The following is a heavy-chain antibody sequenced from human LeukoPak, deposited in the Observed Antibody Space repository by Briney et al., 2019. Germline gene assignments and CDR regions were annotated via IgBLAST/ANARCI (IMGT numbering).Heavy chain of an antibody. Sequence: SETLSLTCTVSGGSISRGSYYWSWIRQPAGKGLEWIGRIYTSGSTNYNPSLKSRVTISVDTSKNQFSLKLNSVTAADTAVYYCARSVAATSHFDNWGQGTLVTVSS. CDR3: ARSVAATSHFDN. V-gene: IGHV4-61*02. CDR1: GGSISRGSYY. J-gene: IGHJ4*02. D-gene: IGHD2-15*01. CDR2: IYTSGST.